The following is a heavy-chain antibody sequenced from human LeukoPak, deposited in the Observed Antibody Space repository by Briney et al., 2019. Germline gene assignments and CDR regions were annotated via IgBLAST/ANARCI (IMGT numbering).Heavy chain of an antibody. CDR2: INPNSGGT. CDR3: ARDRTSRGTVPNY. CDR1: GYTFTGYY. J-gene: IGHJ4*02. V-gene: IGHV1-2*02. D-gene: IGHD2-2*01. Sequence: ASVKVSCKASGYTFTGYYMHWVRQAPGQGLEWMGWINPNSGGTNYAQKFQGRVTMTRDTSINTAYMELSRLRSDDTAVYYCARDRTSRGTVPNYWGQGTLVTVSS.